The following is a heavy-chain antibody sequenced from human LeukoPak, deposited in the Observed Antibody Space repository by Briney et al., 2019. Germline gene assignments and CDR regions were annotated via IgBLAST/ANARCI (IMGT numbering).Heavy chain of an antibody. Sequence: PSETLSLTCTVSGGSISSSSYYWGWIRQPPGKGLEWIGSIYYSGSTYYNPSLKSRVTISVDTSKNQFSLKLSSVTAADTAVYYCARQYYYDSSGYHHDAFDIWGQGTMVTVSS. J-gene: IGHJ3*02. CDR3: ARQYYYDSSGYHHDAFDI. CDR1: GGSISSSSYY. D-gene: IGHD3-22*01. CDR2: IYYSGST. V-gene: IGHV4-39*01.